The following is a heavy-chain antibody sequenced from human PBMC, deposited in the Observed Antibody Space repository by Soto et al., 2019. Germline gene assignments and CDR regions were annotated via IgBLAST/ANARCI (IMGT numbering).Heavy chain of an antibody. CDR2: IIPIRGTA. V-gene: IGHV1-69*01. CDR3: ARDGGSVVAVAGAVRYFYI. D-gene: IGHD6-19*01. CDR1: GGTFSNYA. Sequence: VQLVQSGAEVRRTGSSVKVSCKASGGTFSNYAISWVRQAPGQGLEWMGGIIPIRGTAKYAQKFQGRLTITAEESTTSANMELISLTSEDTAVYDCARDGGSVVAVAGAVRYFYIWGRGTLVAVSS. J-gene: IGHJ2*01.